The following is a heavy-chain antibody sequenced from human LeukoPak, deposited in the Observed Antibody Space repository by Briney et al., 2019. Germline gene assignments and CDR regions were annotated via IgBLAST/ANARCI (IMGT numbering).Heavy chain of an antibody. CDR3: AREYHRRIAVAGGIGY. V-gene: IGHV1-18*01. Sequence: ASVKVSCKASGYTFTSYGISWVRQAPGQGLEWMGWISAYNGNTNYAQKFQGRVTMTRDTSISTAYMELSRLRSDDTAVYYCAREYHRRIAVAGGIGYWGQGTLVTVSS. J-gene: IGHJ4*02. CDR2: ISAYNGNT. CDR1: GYTFTSYG. D-gene: IGHD6-19*01.